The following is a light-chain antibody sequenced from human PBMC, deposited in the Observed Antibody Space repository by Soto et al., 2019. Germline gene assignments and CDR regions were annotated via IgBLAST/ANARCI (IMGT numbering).Light chain of an antibody. CDR2: RDS. Sequence: QSVLTQPPSASGTPGQRVSISCSGSSSNIGSNAVHWYQQFPGTAPRLLIYRDSQRPSGVPDRFSGSKSGTSASLVISGLQSEDEADYYCSSYTAGGTIFGTGTKLTVL. CDR3: SSYTAGGTI. CDR1: SSNIGSNA. J-gene: IGLJ1*01. V-gene: IGLV1-44*01.